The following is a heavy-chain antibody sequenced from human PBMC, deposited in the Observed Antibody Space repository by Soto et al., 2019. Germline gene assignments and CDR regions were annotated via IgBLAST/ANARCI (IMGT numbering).Heavy chain of an antibody. J-gene: IGHJ4*02. Sequence: PGGSLRLSCAASGFSFSTYGMSWVRQAPGKGLEWVSGISASGGSTYYADSVKGRFTISRDKSKDTLFLQINSLRAEDTAIYYCAKGWYWNDQIDYWGQGTQVTVSS. CDR1: GFSFSTYG. CDR3: AKGWYWNDQIDY. V-gene: IGHV3-23*01. CDR2: ISASGGST. D-gene: IGHD1-1*01.